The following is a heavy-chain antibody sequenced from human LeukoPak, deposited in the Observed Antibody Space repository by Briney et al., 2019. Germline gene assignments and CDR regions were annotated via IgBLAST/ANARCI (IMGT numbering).Heavy chain of an antibody. V-gene: IGHV3-21*01. CDR3: ARQSAAAGPTHIYYYYYMDV. Sequence: PGGSLRLSCAASGFTFSSYSMNWVRQAPGKGLEWVSSISSSSSYIYYADSVKGRFTISRDNAKNSLYLQLNSLRAEDTAVYYCARQSAAAGPTHIYYYYYMDVWGKGTTVTVSS. CDR2: ISSSSSYI. J-gene: IGHJ6*03. D-gene: IGHD6-13*01. CDR1: GFTFSSYS.